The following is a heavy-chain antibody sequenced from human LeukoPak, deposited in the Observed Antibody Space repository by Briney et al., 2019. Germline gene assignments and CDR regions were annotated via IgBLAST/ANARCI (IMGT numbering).Heavy chain of an antibody. V-gene: IGHV6-1*01. J-gene: IGHJ4*02. CDR1: GDSVSSNNVA. CDR3: ASWYFDS. CDR2: TYYRSKWYY. Sequence: SQTLSLTCATSGDSVSSNNVAWQWIRQSPSRGLEWLARTYYRSKWYYDYAVSVKSRIVISPDTSKNQISLQLNFVTPEDTAVYYCASWYFDSWGQGTLVTVSS.